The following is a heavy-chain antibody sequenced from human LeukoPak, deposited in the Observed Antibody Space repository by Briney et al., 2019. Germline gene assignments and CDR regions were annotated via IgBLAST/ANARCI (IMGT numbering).Heavy chain of an antibody. CDR2: ITYDGSNK. J-gene: IGHJ4*02. CDR3: ARGLNQRYGSGSYDFDY. D-gene: IGHD3-10*01. V-gene: IGHV3-30*04. CDR1: GFTFSSYA. Sequence: GGSLRLSCAASGFTFSSYAMHRVRQAPGKALEWVAVITYDGSNKYYADSVKGRFTISRDNSKNTLYLQMNSLRAEDTAVYYCARGLNQRYGSGSYDFDYWGQGTLVTVSS.